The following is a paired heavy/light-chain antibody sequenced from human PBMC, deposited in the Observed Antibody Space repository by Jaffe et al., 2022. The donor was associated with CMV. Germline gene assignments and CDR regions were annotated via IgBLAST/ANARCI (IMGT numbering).Heavy chain of an antibody. CDR3: ARDLYSTSNFDY. CDR1: GGSITSYY. Sequence: QVQLQESGPGLVKPSETLSLTCTVSGGSITSYYWSWIRQPPGKGLEWMGSIYHGGKTMYNPSLKSRVTMSVDTSKNQFSLRLNSVTAADTAVYYCARDLYSTSNFDYWGQGTLVTVSS. D-gene: IGHD6-6*01. CDR2: IYHGGKT. J-gene: IGHJ4*02. V-gene: IGHV4-59*01.
Light chain of an antibody. CDR1: SSDVGGSDY. V-gene: IGLV2-11*01. Sequence: QSALTQPRSVSGSPGQSVTISCTGTSSDVGGSDYVSWYQQHPGKAPKVLIFDVSKRPSGVPDRFSGSKSGNTASLTISGLQAEDEADYYCCSYAGSYTLILFGGGTKLTVL. J-gene: IGLJ2*01. CDR2: DVS. CDR3: CSYAGSYTLIL.